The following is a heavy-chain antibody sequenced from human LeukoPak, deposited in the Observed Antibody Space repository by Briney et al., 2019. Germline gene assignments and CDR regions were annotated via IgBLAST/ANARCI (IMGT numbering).Heavy chain of an antibody. CDR1: GFTFSSYG. CDR3: EYGDYDY. J-gene: IGHJ4*02. V-gene: IGHV3-30*03. CDR2: ISYDGSNK. Sequence: GGSLRLSCAASGFTFSSYGMHWVRQAPGKGLEWVAVISYDGSNKYYADSVKGRFTISRDNSKNTLYLQMNSLRAEDTAVYYCEYGDYDYWGQGTLVTVSS. D-gene: IGHD4-17*01.